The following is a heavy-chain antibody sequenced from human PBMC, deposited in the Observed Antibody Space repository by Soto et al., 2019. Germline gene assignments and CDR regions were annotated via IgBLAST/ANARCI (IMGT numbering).Heavy chain of an antibody. CDR3: ARSPYSSGYYYAIDY. D-gene: IGHD3-22*01. J-gene: IGHJ4*02. CDR2: INPSGGST. Sequence: ASVKVSGKASGYTLIMYYIHWMRQAPGQGLEWMGLINPSGGSTTYAQKFQGRVTMTRDTSMSTVYMDLSSLRSEDTAVYYCARSPYSSGYYYAIDYWGQGTQVTVSS. CDR1: GYTLIMYY. V-gene: IGHV1-46*01.